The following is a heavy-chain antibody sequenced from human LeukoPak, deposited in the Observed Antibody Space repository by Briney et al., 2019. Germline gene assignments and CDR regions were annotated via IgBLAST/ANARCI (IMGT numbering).Heavy chain of an antibody. V-gene: IGHV3-23*01. CDR3: ASRYCSGGSCYNRYYFDY. CDR1: GFTFTNYA. J-gene: IGHJ4*02. CDR2: ITGSGGST. Sequence: GGSLRLSCAASGFTFTNYAMSWVRQAPGKGLEWVSAITGSGGSTYYADSVKGRFTISRDNSKNTLYLQMNSLRAEDTAIYYCASRYCSGGSCYNRYYFDYWGQGTLVPVSS. D-gene: IGHD2-15*01.